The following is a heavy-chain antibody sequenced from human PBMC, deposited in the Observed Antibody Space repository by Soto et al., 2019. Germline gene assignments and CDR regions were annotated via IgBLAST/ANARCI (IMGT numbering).Heavy chain of an antibody. CDR2: INHSGST. V-gene: IGHV4-34*01. D-gene: IGHD2-15*01. CDR1: GGSFGGYY. J-gene: IGHJ6*02. Sequence: SETLSLTCAVYGGSFGGYYWSWIRQPPGKGLEWIGEINHSGSTNYNPSLKSRVTISVDTSKNQFSLKLSSVTAADTAVYYCARGQGVVVAAIRYYGMDVWGQGTTVTVSS. CDR3: ARGQGVVVAAIRYYGMDV.